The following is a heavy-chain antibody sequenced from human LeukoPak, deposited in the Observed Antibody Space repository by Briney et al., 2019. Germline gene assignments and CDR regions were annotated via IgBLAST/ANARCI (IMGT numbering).Heavy chain of an antibody. CDR1: GGSISSYY. J-gene: IGHJ4*02. D-gene: IGHD4-17*01. CDR2: IYYSGST. CDR3: ASREILYGDYETFDY. V-gene: IGHV4-59*12. Sequence: PSETLSLTCTVSGGSISSYYWSWIRQPPGKGLEWIGYIYYSGSTNYNPSLKSRVTISVDTSKNQFSLKLSSVTAADTAVYYCASREILYGDYETFDYWGQGTLVTVSS.